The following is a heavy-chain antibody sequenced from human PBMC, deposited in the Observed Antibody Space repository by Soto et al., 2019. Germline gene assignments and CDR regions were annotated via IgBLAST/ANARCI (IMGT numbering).Heavy chain of an antibody. V-gene: IGHV1-69*08. CDR1: GGTFSSYT. CDR2: ILPILGIA. Sequence: QVQLVQSGAEVKKPGSSVKVSCKASGGTFSSYTISWVRQAPGQWLEWMVRILPILGIANYAQKCQGRVTITADKSTSTAYMELRSLRSEDTAVYYCAREEYYHGSGAFFDYWGQGTLVTVSS. CDR3: AREEYYHGSGAFFDY. D-gene: IGHD3-10*01. J-gene: IGHJ4*02.